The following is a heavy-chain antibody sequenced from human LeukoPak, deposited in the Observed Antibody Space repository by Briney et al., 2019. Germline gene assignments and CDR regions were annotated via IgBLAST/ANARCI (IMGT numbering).Heavy chain of an antibody. CDR3: ARGRGGGGSCYNY. CDR1: GYTFTGYY. CDR2: INPNSGGT. Sequence: ASVKVSCKASGYTFTGYYMHWVRQAPGQGLEWMGWINPNSGGTNYAQKFQGRVTMTRDTSISTAYMELSRLRSDDTAVYYCARGRGGGGSCYNYWGQGTLVTVSS. D-gene: IGHD2-15*01. J-gene: IGHJ4*02. V-gene: IGHV1-2*02.